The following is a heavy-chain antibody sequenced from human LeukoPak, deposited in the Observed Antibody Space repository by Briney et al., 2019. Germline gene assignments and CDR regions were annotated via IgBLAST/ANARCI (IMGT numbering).Heavy chain of an antibody. CDR1: GYTFTSYG. D-gene: IGHD3-9*01. Sequence: ASVTVSCKASGYTFTSYGISWVRQAPGQGLEWMGWISAYNGNTNYAQKLQGRVTITTDTSTSTVYMELRSLRAEDTAVYYCARGYGRYFDWLSPFDYWGQGTLVTVSS. J-gene: IGHJ4*02. CDR3: ARGYGRYFDWLSPFDY. V-gene: IGHV1-18*01. CDR2: ISAYNGNT.